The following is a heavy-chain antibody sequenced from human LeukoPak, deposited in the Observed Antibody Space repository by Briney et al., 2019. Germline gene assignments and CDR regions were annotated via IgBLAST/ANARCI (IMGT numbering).Heavy chain of an antibody. CDR2: ISGSGGST. CDR1: GFTFSSYA. CDR3: AKVKGVTIFGVVPGAFDI. D-gene: IGHD3-3*01. V-gene: IGHV3-23*01. Sequence: GGSLRLSCAASGFTFSSYAMSWVRQAPGRGLEWVSAISGSGGSTYYADCVKGRFTISRDNSKTTLYLQMNSLRAEDTAVYYCAKVKGVTIFGVVPGAFDIWGQGTMVTVSS. J-gene: IGHJ3*02.